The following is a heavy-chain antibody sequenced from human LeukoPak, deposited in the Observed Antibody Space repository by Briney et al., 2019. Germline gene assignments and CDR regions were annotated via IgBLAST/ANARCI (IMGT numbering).Heavy chain of an antibody. CDR3: ASTYSYDSSGYYPFDY. V-gene: IGHV3-64D*06. D-gene: IGHD3-22*01. CDR1: GFTFSRYA. CDR2: IINNGRST. J-gene: IGHJ4*02. Sequence: GSLRLSCSASGFTFSRYAMHWVRQPPGKGLEYVSAIINNGRSTYYADSVKGRFTISRYNSKNTLYLQMSSLRAEDTAVYYCASTYSYDSSGYYPFDYWGQGTLVTVPS.